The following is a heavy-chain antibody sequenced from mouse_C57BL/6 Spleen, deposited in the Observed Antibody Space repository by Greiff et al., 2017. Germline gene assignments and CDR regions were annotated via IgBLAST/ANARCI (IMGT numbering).Heavy chain of an antibody. CDR2: IWGVGST. CDR1: GFSLTSYG. J-gene: IGHJ3*01. CDR3: ARDYSNYEGFAY. V-gene: IGHV2-6*01. Sequence: VMLVESGPGLVAPSQSLSITCTVSGFSLTSYGVDWVRQSPGKGLEWLGVIWGVGSTNYNSALKSRLSISKDNSKSQVFLKMNSLQTDDTAMYYCARDYSNYEGFAYWGQGTLVTVSA. D-gene: IGHD2-5*01.